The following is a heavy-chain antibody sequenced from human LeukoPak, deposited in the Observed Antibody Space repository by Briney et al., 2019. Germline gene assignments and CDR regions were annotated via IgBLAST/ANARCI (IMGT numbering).Heavy chain of an antibody. J-gene: IGHJ5*02. Sequence: ASVKDSCKASGYTFTSYGVSWVRQAPGQGLEWMGWISAYNGNTNYAQKLQGRVTMTTDTSTSTAYMELRSLRSDDTAVYYCARDVGDFFPFDPWGQGTLVTVSS. CDR1: GYTFTSYG. D-gene: IGHD3-3*01. CDR3: ARDVGDFFPFDP. V-gene: IGHV1-18*01. CDR2: ISAYNGNT.